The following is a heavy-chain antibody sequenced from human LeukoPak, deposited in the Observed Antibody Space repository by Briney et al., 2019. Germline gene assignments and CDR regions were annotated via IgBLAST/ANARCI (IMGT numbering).Heavy chain of an antibody. CDR2: ISGSGGST. CDR3: AKDSAGYSSSLGPFDY. J-gene: IGHJ4*02. D-gene: IGHD6-13*01. CDR1: GFTFSDYY. V-gene: IGHV3-23*01. Sequence: GGSLRLSCAASGFTFSDYYMSWIRQAPGKGLEWVSAISGSGGSTYYADSVRGRFTISRDNSKNTLYLQMNSLRAEDTAVYYCAKDSAGYSSSLGPFDYWGQGTLVTVSS.